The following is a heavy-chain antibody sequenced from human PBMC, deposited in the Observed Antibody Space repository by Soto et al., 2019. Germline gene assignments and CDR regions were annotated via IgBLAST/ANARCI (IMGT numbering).Heavy chain of an antibody. J-gene: IGHJ4*02. CDR2: IDYSGST. Sequence: SETLSLTCTVSGRSVSSGYYYWSWIRQPPGRGLEWSGYIDYSGSTSYNPSLQSRVTISVDTSKNQFSLKLSSVTAADTAVYYCARDWAGTGEFDYWGQGTLVTVSS. CDR3: ARDWAGTGEFDY. V-gene: IGHV4-61*01. D-gene: IGHD6-19*01. CDR1: GRSVSSGYYY.